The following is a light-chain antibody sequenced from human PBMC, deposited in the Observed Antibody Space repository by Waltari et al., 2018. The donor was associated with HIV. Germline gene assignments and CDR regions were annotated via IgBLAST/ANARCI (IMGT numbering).Light chain of an antibody. V-gene: IGKV3-15*01. CDR2: GAF. CDR1: QSVSSN. J-gene: IGKJ1*01. CDR3: QQYNNWPTWT. Sequence: EIVMTQSPATLSVSPGERATLSCRSSQSVSSNLAWYQQKPGQSPRLLMYGAFTRATGIPARFSGGGSWTEFTLTITSLQSEDFAVYYCQQYNNWPTWTFGQGTKVEIK.